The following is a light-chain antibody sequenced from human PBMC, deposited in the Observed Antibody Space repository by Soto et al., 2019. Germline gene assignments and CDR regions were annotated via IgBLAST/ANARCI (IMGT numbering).Light chain of an antibody. CDR3: SSYTSSDTVL. J-gene: IGLJ2*01. V-gene: IGLV2-14*01. CDR2: EVT. CDR1: SSDVGGYRY. Sequence: QSVLTQPASVSGSPGQSITISCTGTSSDVGGYRYISWYQQHPGKAPKLMIYEVTNRSSGVSNRFSGSKSGNTASLTISGLQAEDEADYYCSSYTSSDTVLFGGGTKVTVL.